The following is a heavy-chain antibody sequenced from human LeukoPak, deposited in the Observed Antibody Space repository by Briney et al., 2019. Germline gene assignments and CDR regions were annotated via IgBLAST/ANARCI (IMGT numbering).Heavy chain of an antibody. D-gene: IGHD6-19*01. V-gene: IGHV3-21*04. CDR2: ISSSSSYI. CDR1: GFTFSSYS. J-gene: IGHJ4*02. Sequence: GGSLRLSCAASGFTFSSYSMNWVRQAPGKGLEWVSSISSSSSYIYYADSVKGRFTISRDNAKNSLYLQMNSLRAEDTAVYYCAKYRRAVAYSSLNYWGQGTLVTVSS. CDR3: AKYRRAVAYSSLNY.